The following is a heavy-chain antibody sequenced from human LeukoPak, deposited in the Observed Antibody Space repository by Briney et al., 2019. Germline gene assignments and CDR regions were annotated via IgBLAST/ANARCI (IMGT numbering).Heavy chain of an antibody. J-gene: IGHJ4*02. V-gene: IGHV1-69*04. CDR3: ARDDYGGNTGDY. D-gene: IGHD4-23*01. CDR1: GGTFSSYT. CDR2: IIPILGIA. Sequence: GAPVKVSCKASGGTFSSYTISWVRQAPGQGLEWMGRIIPILGIANYAQKFQGRVTITADKSTSTAYMELSSLRSEDTAVYYCARDDYGGNTGDYWGQGTLVTVSS.